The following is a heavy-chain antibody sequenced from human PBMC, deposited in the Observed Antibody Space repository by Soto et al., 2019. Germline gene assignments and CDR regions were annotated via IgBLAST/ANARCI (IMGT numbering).Heavy chain of an antibody. CDR3: ARPLGYCSSTSCYPYDY. J-gene: IGHJ4*02. CDR1: GYTFTSYG. D-gene: IGHD2-2*01. V-gene: IGHV1-18*04. CDR2: ISAYNGNT. Sequence: GASVKVSCKASGYTFTSYGISWVRQAPGQGLEWMGWISAYNGNTNYAQKLQGRVTMTTDTSTSTAYMELRSLRSDDTAVYYCARPLGYCSSTSCYPYDYWGQGTLVTVSS.